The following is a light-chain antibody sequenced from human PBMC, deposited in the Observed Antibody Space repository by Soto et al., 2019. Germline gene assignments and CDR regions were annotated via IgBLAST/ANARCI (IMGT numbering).Light chain of an antibody. CDR3: LQDYTYPRT. CDR2: AAS. Sequence: AIQMTQSPSSLSASVGDRVTITCWASQGIRSDLAWYQKKSGKAPKLLIYAASSLQSGVPSRFSGSGSGSDFTLTISSLQPEDFATYYCLQDYTYPRTFGQGTSVEI. CDR1: QGIRSD. J-gene: IGKJ1*01. V-gene: IGKV1-6*01.